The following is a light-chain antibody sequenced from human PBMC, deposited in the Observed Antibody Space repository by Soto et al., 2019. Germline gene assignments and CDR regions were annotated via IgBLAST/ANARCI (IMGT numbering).Light chain of an antibody. Sequence: EIVVTQSPATLSASPGARVTLTCRASQFVSTRLAWYQQRPGQVPRLLIYGASSRATGIPDRFSGSGSGTDFTLTISRLEPEDFAVYYCQQYGSSPWTFGQGTKVDIK. CDR2: GAS. CDR1: QFVSTR. J-gene: IGKJ1*01. CDR3: QQYGSSPWT. V-gene: IGKV3-20*01.